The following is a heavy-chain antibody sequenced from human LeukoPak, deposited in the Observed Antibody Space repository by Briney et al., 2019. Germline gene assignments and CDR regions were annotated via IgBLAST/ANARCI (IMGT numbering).Heavy chain of an antibody. V-gene: IGHV4-31*03. CDR2: IYYSGST. J-gene: IGHJ5*02. D-gene: IGHD2-2*01. CDR3: ARGCYPYNWFDP. Sequence: PSETLSLTCTVSGGSISSGGYYWSWIRQHPGKGLEWIGYIYYSGSTYYNPSLKSRVTISADTSKNQFSLKLSSVTAADTAVYYCARGCYPYNWFDPWGQGTLVTVSS. CDR1: GGSISSGGYY.